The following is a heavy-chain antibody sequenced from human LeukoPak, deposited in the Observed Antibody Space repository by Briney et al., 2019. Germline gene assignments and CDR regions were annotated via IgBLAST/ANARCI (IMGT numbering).Heavy chain of an antibody. CDR1: GGSISSGGYS. V-gene: IGHV4-30-2*01. CDR3: ARARGVSPWDY. CDR2: IYHSGST. J-gene: IGHJ4*02. D-gene: IGHD3-10*01. Sequence: PSQTLSLTCAVSGGSISSGGYSWSWIRQPPGKGLEWIVYIYHSGSTYYNPSLKSRVTISVDRSKNQFSLKLSSVTAADTAVYYCARARGVSPWDYWGQGTLVTVSS.